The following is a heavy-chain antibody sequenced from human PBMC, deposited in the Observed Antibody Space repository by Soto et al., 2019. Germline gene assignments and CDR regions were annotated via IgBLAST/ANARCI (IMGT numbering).Heavy chain of an antibody. CDR3: ARLQQWLVGYLDY. V-gene: IGHV1-46*03. CDR2: INPSGGST. J-gene: IGHJ4*02. CDR1: GYTCTSYY. Sequence: ASLKVSCNASGYTCTSYYMHWVLQAPGQGLEWMGIINPSGGSTSYAQKFQGRVTMTRDTSTSTVYMELSSLRSEDTAVYYCARLQQWLVGYLDYWGQGTLVTVSS. D-gene: IGHD6-19*01.